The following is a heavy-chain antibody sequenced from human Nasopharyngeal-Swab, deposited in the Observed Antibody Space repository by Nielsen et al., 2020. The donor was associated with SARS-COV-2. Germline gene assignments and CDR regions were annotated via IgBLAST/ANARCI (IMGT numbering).Heavy chain of an antibody. J-gene: IGHJ4*02. CDR2: IFETGSS. CDR1: GGSISSTSYY. Sequence: GSLRLSCTVSGGSISSTSYYWAWIRQPPGKGLEWIGSIFETGSSYYNPSLKSRVTISVDASNKQFSLKLSSVTAADTAVYYCARFRFQYSSSSDFWSQGILVTVSS. D-gene: IGHD6-6*01. V-gene: IGHV4-39*01. CDR3: ARFRFQYSSSSDF.